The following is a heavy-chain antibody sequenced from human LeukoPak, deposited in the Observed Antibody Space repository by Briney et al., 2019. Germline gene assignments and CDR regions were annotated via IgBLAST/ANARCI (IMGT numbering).Heavy chain of an antibody. V-gene: IGHV4-59*12. CDR1: GGSISSNY. J-gene: IGHJ1*01. D-gene: IGHD6-19*01. CDR2: ISYSGST. Sequence: PSETLSLTCTVSGGSISSNYWSWIRQPPGKGLEWIGYISYSGSTNYNPSLKSRVTISVDTSKIQFSLKLSSVTAADTAVYYCATIPSGTAVAGPNSPAEYFQHWGQGTLVTVSS. CDR3: ATIPSGTAVAGPNSPAEYFQH.